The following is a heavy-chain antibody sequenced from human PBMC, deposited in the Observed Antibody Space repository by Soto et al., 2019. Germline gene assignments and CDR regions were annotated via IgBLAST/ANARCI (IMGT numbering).Heavy chain of an antibody. V-gene: IGHV4-39*01. Sequence: SETLSLTCTVSGGSISSSSYYWGWIRQPPGKGLEWIGSIYYSGSTYYNPSLKSRVTISVDTSKNQFSLKLSSVTAADTAVYYCARPPTDYGGTWGAFDIWGQGTMVTVSS. J-gene: IGHJ3*02. CDR3: ARPPTDYGGTWGAFDI. D-gene: IGHD4-17*01. CDR1: GGSISSSSYY. CDR2: IYYSGST.